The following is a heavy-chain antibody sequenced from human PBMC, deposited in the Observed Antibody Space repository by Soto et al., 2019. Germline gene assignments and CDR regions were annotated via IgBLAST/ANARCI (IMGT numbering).Heavy chain of an antibody. J-gene: IGHJ4*02. CDR1: GFTFSHAW. D-gene: IGHD6-19*01. V-gene: IGHV3-15*07. Sequence: LLVESGGGFVQPGGSLRLSCVASGFTFSHAWMDWVRQAPGKGLERVGRIKSISDGETTNYAASVAGRFTISRDDSKNTLFLHVNSMKTEDTGVYYCTRRIAVAGTYYFDYWGQGTLVTVSS. CDR2: IKSISDGETT. CDR3: TRRIAVAGTYYFDY.